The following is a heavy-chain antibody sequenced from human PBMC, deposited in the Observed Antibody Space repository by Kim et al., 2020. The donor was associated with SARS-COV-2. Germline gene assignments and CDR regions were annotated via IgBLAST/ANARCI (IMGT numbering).Heavy chain of an antibody. D-gene: IGHD3-10*01. V-gene: IGHV3-7*01. CDR2: IKQDGSEK. CDR1: KFTFSSSW. CDR3: ARTFVDASGAYYRTLDY. J-gene: IGHJ4*02. Sequence: GGSLRLSCAASKFTFSSSWMNWVRQAPGKGLEWVANIKQDGSEKYYVDSVKGRFTISRDNAKNSLYLQMNSLRPEDTAVYYCARTFVDASGAYYRTLDYWGQGTLVTVSS.